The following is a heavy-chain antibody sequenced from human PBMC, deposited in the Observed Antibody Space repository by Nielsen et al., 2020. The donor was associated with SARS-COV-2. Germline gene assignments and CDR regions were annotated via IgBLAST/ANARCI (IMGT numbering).Heavy chain of an antibody. CDR3: ARVAEDIVVVPAAYYGMDV. J-gene: IGHJ6*02. CDR1: GYTFTSYD. CDR2: MNPNSGNT. V-gene: IGHV1-8*01. Sequence: ASVKVSCKASGYTFTSYDINWVRQATGQGLEWMGWMNPNSGNTGYAQKFQGRVTMTRNTSISTAYMELSSLRSEDTAVYYCARVAEDIVVVPAAYYGMDVWGQGTTVTVSS. D-gene: IGHD2-2*01.